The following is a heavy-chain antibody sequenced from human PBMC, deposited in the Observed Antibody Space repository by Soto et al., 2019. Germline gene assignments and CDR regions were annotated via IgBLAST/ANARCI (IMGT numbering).Heavy chain of an antibody. D-gene: IGHD6-6*01. Sequence: PGGSLRLSCAASGFTFDDYAMHWVRQAPGEGLEWVSGISWNSGSIGYADSVKGRFTISRGNAKNSLYLQMNSLRAEDTALYYCAKDARIAARPSWFDPWGQGTLVTVSS. V-gene: IGHV3-9*01. CDR3: AKDARIAARPSWFDP. J-gene: IGHJ5*02. CDR1: GFTFDDYA. CDR2: ISWNSGSI.